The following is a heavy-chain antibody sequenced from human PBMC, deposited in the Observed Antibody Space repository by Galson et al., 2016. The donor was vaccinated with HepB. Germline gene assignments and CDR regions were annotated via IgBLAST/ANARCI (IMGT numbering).Heavy chain of an antibody. V-gene: IGHV1-3*01. J-gene: IGHJ4*02. CDR2: INAGNGNT. Sequence: SVKVSCKASGGIFSNFAISWVRQAPGQGLEWMGWINAGNGNTKYSQKFQGRVTITRDTSASTAYMELSSLRSEDTAVYYCARRGIAVAGFDYWGQGTLVTVSS. D-gene: IGHD6-19*01. CDR3: ARRGIAVAGFDY. CDR1: GGIFSNFA.